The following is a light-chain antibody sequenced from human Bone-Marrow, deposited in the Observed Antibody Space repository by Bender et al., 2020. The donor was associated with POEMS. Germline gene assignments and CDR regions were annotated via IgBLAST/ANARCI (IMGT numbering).Light chain of an antibody. CDR1: NLGVKY. V-gene: IGLV3-1*01. J-gene: IGLJ3*02. CDR3: ATRDDSLSERWV. CDR2: QNY. Sequence: SSYLTQPPSVSVSPGQTASITCSGDNLGVKYVCWYQQKPGQSPVMVIHQNYKRPSGIPERFSGSNSGTSASLAISGLRSDDESDYYCATRDDSLSERWVFGGGTKLTVL.